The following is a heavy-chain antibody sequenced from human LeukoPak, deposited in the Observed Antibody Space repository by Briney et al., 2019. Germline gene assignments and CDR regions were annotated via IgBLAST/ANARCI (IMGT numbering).Heavy chain of an antibody. CDR2: INHSGST. J-gene: IGHJ4*02. D-gene: IGHD2/OR15-2a*01. CDR1: GGSFSGYY. V-gene: IGHV4-34*01. Sequence: PSETLSLTCAVYGGSFSGYYWSWIRQPPGKGLEWIGEINHSGSTNYNPSLKSRVTISVDTSKNQLSLKLSSVTAADTAVYYCARAIPSMTPLDYWGQGTLVTVSS. CDR3: ARAIPSMTPLDY.